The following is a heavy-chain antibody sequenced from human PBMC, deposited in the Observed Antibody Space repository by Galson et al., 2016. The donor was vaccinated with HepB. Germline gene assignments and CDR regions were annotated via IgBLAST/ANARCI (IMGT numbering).Heavy chain of an antibody. J-gene: IGHJ4*02. CDR2: ITPSSYK. V-gene: IGHV3-21*06. CDR1: GFTFSCCW. D-gene: IGHD3-22*01. Sequence: SGAEVKKAGESLKISCAASGFTFSCCWMSWVRQAPGKGLEWVSSITPSSYKYYADSLKGRFTITRDNAKNSLYRQMNSLRAEVTAVYYCATSLPSSGYLGYWGQGTVVTVSS. CDR3: ATSLPSSGYLGY.